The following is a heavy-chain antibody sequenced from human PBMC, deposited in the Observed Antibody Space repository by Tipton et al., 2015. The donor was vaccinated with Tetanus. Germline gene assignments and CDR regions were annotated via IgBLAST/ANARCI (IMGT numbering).Heavy chain of an antibody. Sequence: SLRLSCATSGLFFKNAWMNWVRQAPGKGLEWVGRIKNKADGGTTDYSARVKDRISSTRYDSKDTLFLQMNSLKTEDTAVYYCTTAGIVGSGYRVNWWGRATLLFVSS. D-gene: IGHD1-26*01. CDR3: TTAGIVGSGYRVNW. CDR2: IKNKADGGTT. V-gene: IGHV3-15*07. CDR1: GLFFKNAW. J-gene: IGHJ4*01.